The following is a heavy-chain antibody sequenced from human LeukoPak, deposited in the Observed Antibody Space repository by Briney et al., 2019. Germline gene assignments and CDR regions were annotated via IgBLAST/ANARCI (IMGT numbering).Heavy chain of an antibody. V-gene: IGHV3-7*03. CDR1: GLAFTNCW. D-gene: IGHD2-2*02. CDR2: IKQDGSEK. Sequence: GGSLRLSCTASGLAFTNCWMSWVRQAPGEGLEWVANIKQDGSEKYYVDSVKGRFTISRDNAKNSLYLQMNSLRAEDTAMYYCARDSSIPYWGQGTLVTVSS. J-gene: IGHJ4*02. CDR3: ARDSSIPY.